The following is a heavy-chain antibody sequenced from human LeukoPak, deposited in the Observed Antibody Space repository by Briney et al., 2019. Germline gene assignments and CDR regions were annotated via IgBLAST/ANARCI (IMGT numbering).Heavy chain of an antibody. J-gene: IGHJ4*02. Sequence: GASVEVSCKASGYTFTSYYMHWVRQAPGQGLEWMGIINPSGGSTSYAQKFQGRVTMTRDTSTSTVYMELSSLRSEDTAVYYCASQMATTLYYFDYWGQGTLVTVSS. D-gene: IGHD5-24*01. V-gene: IGHV1-46*01. CDR2: INPSGGST. CDR1: GYTFTSYY. CDR3: ASQMATTLYYFDY.